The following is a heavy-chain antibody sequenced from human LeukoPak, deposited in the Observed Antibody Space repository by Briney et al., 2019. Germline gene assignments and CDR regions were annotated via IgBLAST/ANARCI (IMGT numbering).Heavy chain of an antibody. D-gene: IGHD4-23*01. CDR1: GFTFDDYA. CDR2: ILGDGGTT. J-gene: IGHJ2*01. CDR3: AKGTRDYGGLPRWYFDL. V-gene: IGHV3-43*02. Sequence: GGSLRLSCAASGFTFDDYAMHWVRQAPGKGLEWVSRILGDGGTTYYGDSVKGRFTISRDNSKNSLFLQMFSLRTEDTALYYCAKGTRDYGGLPRWYFDLWGRGALVTVSS.